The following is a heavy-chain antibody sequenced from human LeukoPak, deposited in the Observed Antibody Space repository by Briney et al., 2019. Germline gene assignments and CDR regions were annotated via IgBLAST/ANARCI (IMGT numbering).Heavy chain of an antibody. CDR3: ATDPSVAGPGDI. Sequence: ASVKVSCKVSGNTFTEYSMHWVRQAPGKGLEWMGGFDPEDGETIYAQKFQGRVTMTEDTSTDTAYMELSSLRSEDTAVYYCATDPSVAGPGDIWGQGTMVTVSP. V-gene: IGHV1-24*01. D-gene: IGHD6-19*01. CDR2: FDPEDGET. CDR1: GNTFTEYS. J-gene: IGHJ3*02.